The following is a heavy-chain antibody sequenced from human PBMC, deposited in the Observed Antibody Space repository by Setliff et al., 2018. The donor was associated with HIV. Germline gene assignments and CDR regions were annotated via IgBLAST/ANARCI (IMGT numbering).Heavy chain of an antibody. D-gene: IGHD3-3*01. CDR1: GFTFDDYG. CDR2: IDWNGGST. J-gene: IGHJ4*02. V-gene: IGHV3-20*04. Sequence: GGSLRLSCAASGFTFDDYGMTWVRQAPGKGQEWVSGIDWNGGSTGYADSVRGRFTISRDNAKNSLYLQMNSLRAGDTAFYYCARIFGVVIDYWGQGTLVTVSS. CDR3: ARIFGVVIDY.